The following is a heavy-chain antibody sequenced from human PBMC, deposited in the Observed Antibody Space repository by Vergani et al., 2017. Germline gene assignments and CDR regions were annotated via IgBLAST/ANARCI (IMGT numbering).Heavy chain of an antibody. CDR1: GFTFSSYS. CDR2: ISSSSSYI. D-gene: IGHD3-9*01. Sequence: EVQLVESGGGLVKPGGSLRLSCAASGFTFSSYSMNWVRQAPGKGLEWVSSISSSSSYIYYADAVKGRFTISRDNAKHSLYLQMNSLRAEDTAVYYCARDPYYDILTGYPSAFYYWGQGTLVTVSS. V-gene: IGHV3-21*01. J-gene: IGHJ4*02. CDR3: ARDPYYDILTGYPSAFYY.